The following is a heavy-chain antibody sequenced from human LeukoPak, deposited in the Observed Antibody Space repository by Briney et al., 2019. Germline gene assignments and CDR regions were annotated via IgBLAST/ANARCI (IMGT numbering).Heavy chain of an antibody. D-gene: IGHD3-22*01. V-gene: IGHV3-23*01. CDR3: ARDLDSSGYYHVVDS. CDR2: ISTSGRT. CDR1: GFTFSSYA. J-gene: IGHJ4*02. Sequence: PGGSLRLPCADSGFTFSSYAMSWVRQAPGKGLEWVSLISTSGRTHYADSVQGRFTISRDNSKNTLSLHMNSLRAEDTAVYYCARDLDSSGYYHVVDSWGQGALVTVSS.